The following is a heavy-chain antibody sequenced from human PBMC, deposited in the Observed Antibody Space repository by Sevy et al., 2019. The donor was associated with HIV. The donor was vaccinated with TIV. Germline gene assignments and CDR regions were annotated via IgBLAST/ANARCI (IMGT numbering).Heavy chain of an antibody. CDR3: ARLSIATVIDYWYFDL. V-gene: IGHV3-11*01. J-gene: IGHJ2*01. Sequence: GGSLRLSCAASGFTFSDYYMSWIRQAPGKGLEWVSYISSSGSTIYYADSVKGRFTISRDNAKNSLYLQMNSLRAEDTAVYYCARLSIATVIDYWYFDLWGRGTPVTVSS. CDR2: ISSSGSTI. D-gene: IGHD4-17*01. CDR1: GFTFSDYY.